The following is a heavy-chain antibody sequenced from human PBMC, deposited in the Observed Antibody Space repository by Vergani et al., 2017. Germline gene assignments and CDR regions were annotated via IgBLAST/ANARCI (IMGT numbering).Heavy chain of an antibody. Sequence: EKQLVQSGSETKKPGESLKISCQAFGYIFSNFWIGWVRQRPGRGLEWMGIIYPGDSEVKSNPTFRGQVIFSVDTSANTAYLQWRSLQASDTATYFCASGGHGSENGGALQLWGQGTNITVSS. CDR2: IYPGDSEV. J-gene: IGHJ3*01. D-gene: IGHD3-10*01. V-gene: IGHV5-51*01. CDR3: ASGGHGSENGGALQL. CDR1: GYIFSNFW.